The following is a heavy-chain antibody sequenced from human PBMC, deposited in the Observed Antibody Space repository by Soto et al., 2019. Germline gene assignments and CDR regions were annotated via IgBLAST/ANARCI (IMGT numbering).Heavy chain of an antibody. CDR3: AKGSTTGTRGWFDP. V-gene: IGHV3-23*01. CDR1: GFSFSSYA. J-gene: IGHJ5*02. CDR2: ISTGGGIT. Sequence: PGGSLRLSCAASGFSFSSYAMNWVRQAPGKGLEWVSVISTGGGITYYAGSVKGRFTISRDNSNNTLYLQLSSLRAEDTAVYFCAKGSTTGTRGWFDPWGQGTLVTVSS. D-gene: IGHD1-1*01.